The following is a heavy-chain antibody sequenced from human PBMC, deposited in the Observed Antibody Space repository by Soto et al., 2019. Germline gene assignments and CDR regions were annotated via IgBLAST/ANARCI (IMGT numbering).Heavy chain of an antibody. CDR2: VYHTGGT. J-gene: IGHJ6*02. Sequence: KPSETLSLTCVVSNYSISRGYYWGWIRQPPGKGLEWLGHVYHTGGTYYNSSLRSRITMSVDTSKNEFSLRLRSMTAADTAVYFCARDLNPMYVWGQGTTVTVSS. CDR3: ARDLNPMYV. V-gene: IGHV4-38-2*02. CDR1: NYSISRGYY. D-gene: IGHD3-9*01.